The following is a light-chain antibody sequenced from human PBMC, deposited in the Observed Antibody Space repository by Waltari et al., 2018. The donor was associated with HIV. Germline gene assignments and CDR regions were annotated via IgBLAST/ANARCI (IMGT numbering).Light chain of an antibody. CDR3: QSYYINTLSWV. CDR1: SGRIASTY. CDR2: EDN. J-gene: IGLJ3*02. V-gene: IGLV6-57*01. Sequence: NFMLTQPHSVSESPGKTVTISCTRSSGRIASTYVQWYQQRPGSSPTTVIYEDNQRPSGVPDRFSGSIDSSSNSASLTISGLKTEDEADYYCQSYYINTLSWVFGGGTKLTVL.